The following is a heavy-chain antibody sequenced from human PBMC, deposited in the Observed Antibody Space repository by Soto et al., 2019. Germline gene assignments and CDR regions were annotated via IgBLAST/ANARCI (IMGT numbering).Heavy chain of an antibody. V-gene: IGHV2-5*02. J-gene: IGHJ5*02. CDR1: GFSLSTSGVG. Sequence: QITLKESGPTLVKPTQTLTLTCTFSGFSLSTSGVGVGWIRQPPGKALEWLALIYWDDDKRYSPSLKSRLTITKDTSKNQVVLTMTNMDPVDTATYYCAPTYYYDSSSYYYVHPWGQGTLVTVSS. CDR2: IYWDDDK. D-gene: IGHD3-22*01. CDR3: APTYYYDSSSYYYVHP.